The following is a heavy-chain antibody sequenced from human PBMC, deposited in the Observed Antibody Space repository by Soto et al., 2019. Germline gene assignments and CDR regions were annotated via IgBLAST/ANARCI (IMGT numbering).Heavy chain of an antibody. CDR1: GFTFSSYA. V-gene: IGHV3-30-3*01. Sequence: PGGSLRLSCAASGFTFSSYAMLWVRQAPGKGLEWVAVISYDGSNKYYADSVKGRFTISRDNSKNTLYLQMNSLRAEDTAVYYCARVPISYYDFWSGYYFDYWGQGTLVTVSS. CDR3: ARVPISYYDFWSGYYFDY. CDR2: ISYDGSNK. J-gene: IGHJ4*02. D-gene: IGHD3-3*01.